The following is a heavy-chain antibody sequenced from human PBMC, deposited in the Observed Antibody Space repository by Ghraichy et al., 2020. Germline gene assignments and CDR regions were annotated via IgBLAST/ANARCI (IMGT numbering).Heavy chain of an antibody. CDR3: ARHRVLYSNYASYYMDV. D-gene: IGHD4-11*01. CDR2: VYYSGST. V-gene: IGHV4-39*01. Sequence: SETLSPTCTVSSDSISSSSYYWGWIRQPPGKGLECIGIVYYSGSTFYNPSLKSRVTMSIDSSKNQFSLKLNSVTAADTALYYCARHRVLYSNYASYYMDVWGKGTTVTVSS. J-gene: IGHJ6*03. CDR1: SDSISSSSYY.